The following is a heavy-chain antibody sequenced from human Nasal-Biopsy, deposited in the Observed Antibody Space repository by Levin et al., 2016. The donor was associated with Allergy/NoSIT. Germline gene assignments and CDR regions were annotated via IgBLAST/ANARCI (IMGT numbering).Heavy chain of an antibody. J-gene: IGHJ4*02. Sequence: SGPTLVKPTQTLTLTCAFSGFSLTTDPSGVGWFRQPPGKALEWLALIYWNDEKFYSPSLKSRLSVTRDTPRSQVVMSLTNMDPVDTATYYCARRQSSGGSFVFDHWGRGKLVTVSS. CDR1: GFSLTTDPSG. D-gene: IGHD3-16*01. CDR2: IYWNDEK. CDR3: ARRQSSGGSFVFDH. V-gene: IGHV2-5*01.